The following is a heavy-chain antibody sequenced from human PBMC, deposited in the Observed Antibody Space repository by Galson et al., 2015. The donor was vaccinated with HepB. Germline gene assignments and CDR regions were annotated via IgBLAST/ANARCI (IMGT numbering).Heavy chain of an antibody. CDR1: GGTFSSYT. Sequence: SVKVSCKASGGTFSSYTISWVRQAPGQGLEWMGRIIPILGIANYAQKFQGRVTITADKSTSTAYMELSSLRSEDTAVYYCARSDDCSSTSCYDNWFDPWSQGTLVTVSS. D-gene: IGHD2-2*01. J-gene: IGHJ5*02. V-gene: IGHV1-69*02. CDR3: ARSDDCSSTSCYDNWFDP. CDR2: IIPILGIA.